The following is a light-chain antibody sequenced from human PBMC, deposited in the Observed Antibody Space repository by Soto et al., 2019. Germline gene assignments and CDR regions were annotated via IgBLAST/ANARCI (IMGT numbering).Light chain of an antibody. CDR1: SSDVGSYNL. CDR2: EVS. V-gene: IGLV2-23*02. CDR3: CSYAGSSTFYV. Sequence: QSVLTQPASVSGSPGQSITISCTGTSSDVGSYNLVSWYQQHPGKAPKLMIYEVSKRPSGVSNRFSGSKSGNTASLTISGLQAVDEADYYCCSYAGSSTFYVSGTGTKAT. J-gene: IGLJ1*01.